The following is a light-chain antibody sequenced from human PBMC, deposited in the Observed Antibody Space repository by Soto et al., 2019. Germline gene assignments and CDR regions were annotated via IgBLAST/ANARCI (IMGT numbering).Light chain of an antibody. CDR1: QSVSSN. J-gene: IGKJ4*01. CDR3: QQYGSSPF. Sequence: IVLTQSPATLSLSPGERATLSCRASQSVSSNLAWYQQKPGQAPRLLIYGASTRATGIPARFSGSGSGTDFTLTISRLEPEDFAVYYCQQYGSSPFFGGGTKVDIK. V-gene: IGKV3-20*01. CDR2: GAS.